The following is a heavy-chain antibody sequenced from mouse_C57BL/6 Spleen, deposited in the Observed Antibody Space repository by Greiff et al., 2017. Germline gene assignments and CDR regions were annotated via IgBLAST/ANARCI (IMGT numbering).Heavy chain of an antibody. Sequence: EVKLVESGPELVKPGDSVKISCKASGYSFTGYFMNWVMQSHGKSLEWIGRINPYNGDTFYNQKFKGKATLTVDKSASTAHMELRSLTSEDSAVYYCARRGYYGSSYEYFDVWGTGTTVTVSS. D-gene: IGHD1-1*01. CDR3: ARRGYYGSSYEYFDV. CDR1: GYSFTGYF. CDR2: INPYNGDT. V-gene: IGHV1-20*01. J-gene: IGHJ1*03.